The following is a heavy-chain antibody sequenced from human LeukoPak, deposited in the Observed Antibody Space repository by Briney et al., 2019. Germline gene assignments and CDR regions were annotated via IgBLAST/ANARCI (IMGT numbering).Heavy chain of an antibody. D-gene: IGHD2-2*01. V-gene: IGHV5-51*01. CDR2: INPGDSDT. CDR1: GYNFASYW. CDR3: TRYQVPPGRDYFDY. Sequence: GESLKISCKGSGYNFASYWIGWVRQMPGKGLEWMGNINPGDSDTRYSPSFQGQATMTVDKSINTAYLYWSSLKASDTAMYYCTRYQVPPGRDYFDYWGQGTLVTVCS. J-gene: IGHJ4*02.